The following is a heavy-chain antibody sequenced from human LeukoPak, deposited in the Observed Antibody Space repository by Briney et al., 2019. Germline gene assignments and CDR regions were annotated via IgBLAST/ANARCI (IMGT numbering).Heavy chain of an antibody. J-gene: IGHJ4*02. Sequence: ALVKVSCKASGYTFTSYYMHWVRQAPGQGLEWMGIITPSGGSTSYAQKFQGRVTMTRDTSISTAYMELSRLRSDDTAVYYCARVLYSSGWYHFDYWGQGTLVTVSS. V-gene: IGHV1-46*01. CDR2: ITPSGGST. CDR3: ARVLYSSGWYHFDY. CDR1: GYTFTSYY. D-gene: IGHD6-19*01.